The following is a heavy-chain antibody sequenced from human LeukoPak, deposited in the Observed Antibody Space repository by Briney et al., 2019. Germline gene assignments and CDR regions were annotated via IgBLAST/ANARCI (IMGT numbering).Heavy chain of an antibody. J-gene: IGHJ5*02. Sequence: GGSLRLSCAASGFKFDDYGMSWVRQVPGKGLEWVPGINWNGGSRGYADSVKGRFTISRDNAKNSVYLQMNSLRSEDTAFYHCARDRCSSTSCYNTPNWFDPWGQGTLVTASS. D-gene: IGHD2-2*02. CDR1: GFKFDDYG. V-gene: IGHV3-20*01. CDR2: INWNGGSR. CDR3: ARDRCSSTSCYNTPNWFDP.